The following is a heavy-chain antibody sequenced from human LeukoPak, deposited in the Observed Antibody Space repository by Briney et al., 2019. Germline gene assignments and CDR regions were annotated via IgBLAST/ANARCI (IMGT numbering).Heavy chain of an antibody. Sequence: GGSLRLSCAASGFTFSNYWMHWVRQAPGKGLVWVSRINSDGRSTNYADSVKGRFTISRDNAKNTLYLQMDSLRAEDTAVYYCARGADSGYSSDNWGQGTLVSVSS. D-gene: IGHD3-9*01. J-gene: IGHJ4*02. CDR3: ARGADSGYSSDN. CDR2: INSDGRST. CDR1: GFTFSNYW. V-gene: IGHV3-74*01.